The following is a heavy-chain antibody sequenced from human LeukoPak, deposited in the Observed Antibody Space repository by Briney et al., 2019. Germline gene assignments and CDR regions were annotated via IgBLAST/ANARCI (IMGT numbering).Heavy chain of an antibody. D-gene: IGHD3-10*01. CDR3: AKRGVVIRVFLVGFHKEAYYFDS. V-gene: IGHV3-23*01. Sequence: GGSLRLSCAASGFIFNNYGLVWVRQAPGKGLEWVSAISNDGGGTTYADFVKGRFSVSRDNPKNTLYLQMNSLRAEDTAVYFCAKRGVVIRVFLVGFHKEAYYFDSWGQGALVTVSS. J-gene: IGHJ4*02. CDR2: ISNDGGGT. CDR1: GFIFNNYG.